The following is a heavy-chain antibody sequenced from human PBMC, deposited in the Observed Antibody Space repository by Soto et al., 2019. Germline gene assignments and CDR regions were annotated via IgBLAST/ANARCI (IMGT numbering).Heavy chain of an antibody. CDR2: ISPDSGGT. CDR1: GYSFTGYY. Sequence: ASVKVSCKASGYSFTGYYMHWVRQAPGQGLEWMGWISPDSGGTNYAQKFQGRVTMTRDTSISTAYMELSSLRSDDTAVYYCARENQRVPLGSYFDSCGQGTLGTVAS. CDR3: ARENQRVPLGSYFDS. J-gene: IGHJ4*02. V-gene: IGHV1-2*02.